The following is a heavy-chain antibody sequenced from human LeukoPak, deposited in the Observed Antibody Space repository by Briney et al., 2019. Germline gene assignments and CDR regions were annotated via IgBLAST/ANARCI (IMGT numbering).Heavy chain of an antibody. D-gene: IGHD3-22*01. V-gene: IGHV1-18*01. CDR3: ARVLYDSSGFRFDY. J-gene: IGHJ4*02. Sequence: ASVKVSCKASDDTFTSYGISWVRQAPGQGLEWMGWISAYNGNTNYAQKLQGRVTMTTDTSMSTAYMELRSLRSDDTAVYYCARVLYDSSGFRFDYWGQGTLVTVSS. CDR2: ISAYNGNT. CDR1: DDTFTSYG.